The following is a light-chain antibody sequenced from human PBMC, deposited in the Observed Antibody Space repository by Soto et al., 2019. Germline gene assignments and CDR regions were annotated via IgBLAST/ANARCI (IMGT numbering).Light chain of an antibody. CDR2: DVS. V-gene: IGLV2-14*01. CDR1: SSDVGGYNY. J-gene: IGLJ1*01. CDR3: SSYTSSSLYV. Sequence: QSVLTQPASVSGSPGQSITISCTGTSSDVGGYNYVSWYQQHPGKAPKLMIYDVSNRPSGVSNRFSGSTSGNTASLTISGLQAEDEADYCSSYTSSSLYVFGTGTKVTVL.